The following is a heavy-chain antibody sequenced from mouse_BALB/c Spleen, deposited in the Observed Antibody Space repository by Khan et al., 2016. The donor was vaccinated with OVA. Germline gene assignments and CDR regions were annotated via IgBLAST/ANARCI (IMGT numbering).Heavy chain of an antibody. CDR1: GYTFPSYW. CDR3: ARGYFGNYEFVY. Sequence: QVQLQQSGAELVKPGTSVKLSCKTSGYTFPSYWIQWVKQRPGQGLGWIGQIFPGTGTTYYNEHFKDKATLTVDTSSNSAYMQLTSLTSEDSAVYFCARGYFGNYEFVYWGQGTLVTVSP. CDR2: IFPGTGTT. D-gene: IGHD2-1*01. J-gene: IGHJ3*01. V-gene: IGHV1S132*01.